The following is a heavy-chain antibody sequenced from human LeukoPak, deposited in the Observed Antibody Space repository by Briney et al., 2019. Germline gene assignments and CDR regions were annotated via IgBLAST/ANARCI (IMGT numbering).Heavy chain of an antibody. D-gene: IGHD3-3*01. J-gene: IGHJ4*02. CDR3: ARIPSVRITIFGVAEGAWGY. CDR2: IYYSGST. Sequence: PSETLSLTCTVSGGSISSSSYYWGWIRQPPGKGLEWIGSIYYSGSTYYNPSLKSRVTISVDTSKNQFSLKLSSVTAADTAVYYCARIPSVRITIFGVAEGAWGYWGQGTLVTVSS. V-gene: IGHV4-39*07. CDR1: GGSISSSSYY.